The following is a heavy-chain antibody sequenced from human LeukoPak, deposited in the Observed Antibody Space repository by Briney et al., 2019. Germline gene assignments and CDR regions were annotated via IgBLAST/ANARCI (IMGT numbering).Heavy chain of an antibody. Sequence: GASVKVSCKASGYTFTSYAMHWVRQASGQRLEWMGWINAGNGNTKYSQEFQGRVTITRDTSASTAYMELSSLRSEDTAVYYCARDVRSGWYDYWGQGTLVTVSS. CDR2: INAGNGNT. CDR1: GYTFTSYA. D-gene: IGHD6-19*01. J-gene: IGHJ4*02. CDR3: ARDVRSGWYDY. V-gene: IGHV1-3*01.